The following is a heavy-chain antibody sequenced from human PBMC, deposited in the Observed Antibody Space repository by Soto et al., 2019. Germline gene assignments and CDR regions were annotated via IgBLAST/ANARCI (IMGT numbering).Heavy chain of an antibody. J-gene: IGHJ6*02. CDR2: IYHSGST. V-gene: IGHV4-4*02. CDR1: GGSISSSNW. CDR3: ARDAIWGDYGSGTDPTLYGMDV. D-gene: IGHD3-10*01. Sequence: QVQLQESGPGLVKPSGTLSLTCAVSGGSISSSNWWSWVRQPPGKGLEWIGEIYHSGSTNYNPSLKSRVTISVDKSKNQFSLKLSSVTAADTAVYYCARDAIWGDYGSGTDPTLYGMDVWGQGTTVTVSS.